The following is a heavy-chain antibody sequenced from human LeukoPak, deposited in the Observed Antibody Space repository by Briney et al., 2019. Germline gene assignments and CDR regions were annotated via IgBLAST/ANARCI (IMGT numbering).Heavy chain of an antibody. CDR3: ARDRRDGYNYYYYGMDV. Sequence: GGSLRLSCAASGFTVSSNYMSWVRQAPGKGLEWVSVIYSGGSTYYADSVKGRFTISRDNSKNTLYLQMNSLRAEDTAVYYCARDRRDGYNYYYYGMDVWGQGTTVTVSS. D-gene: IGHD5-24*01. CDR1: GFTVSSNY. J-gene: IGHJ6*02. V-gene: IGHV3-53*01. CDR2: IYSGGST.